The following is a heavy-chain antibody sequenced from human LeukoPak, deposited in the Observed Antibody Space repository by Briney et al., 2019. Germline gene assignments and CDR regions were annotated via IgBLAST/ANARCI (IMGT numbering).Heavy chain of an antibody. D-gene: IGHD1-1*01. CDR2: IGIDSGKT. V-gene: IGHV3-48*01. CDR1: GFTFSDNS. J-gene: IGHJ4*02. CDR3: ARDYRYAFDN. Sequence: GGSLRLSCAASGFTFSDNSMNWVRQAPGKGLEWISYIGIDSGKTKYADSVKGRFTISGDKAESSLYLQMSSLRVEDTAVYYCARDYRYAFDNWGQGTLVTVSS.